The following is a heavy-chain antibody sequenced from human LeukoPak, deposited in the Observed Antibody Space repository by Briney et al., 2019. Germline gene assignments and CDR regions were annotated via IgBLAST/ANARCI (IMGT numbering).Heavy chain of an antibody. V-gene: IGHV1-69*04. J-gene: IGHJ6*02. CDR3: ARLDLGKWEPQPMDV. Sequence: ASVKVSCKASGGTFSSYAISWVRQAPGQGLEWMGRIIPILGIANYAQKFQGRVTITADKSTSTAYMELSSLRSEDTAVYYCARLDLGKWEPQPMDVWGQGTTVTVSS. D-gene: IGHD1-26*01. CDR1: GGTFSSYA. CDR2: IIPILGIA.